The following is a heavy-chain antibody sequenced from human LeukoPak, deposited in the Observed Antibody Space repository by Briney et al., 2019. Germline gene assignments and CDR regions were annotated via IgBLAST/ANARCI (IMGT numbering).Heavy chain of an antibody. D-gene: IGHD6-19*01. J-gene: IGHJ5*02. V-gene: IGHV3-11*06. CDR2: ISSSSSYT. CDR3: ARGTVAAPNWFDP. Sequence: GGSLRLSCAASGFTFSDYYMSWIRQAPGKGLEWVSYISSSSSYTNYADSVKGRFTISRDHAKNSLYLQMNSLRAEDTAVYYCARGTVAAPNWFDPWGQGTLVTVSS. CDR1: GFTFSDYY.